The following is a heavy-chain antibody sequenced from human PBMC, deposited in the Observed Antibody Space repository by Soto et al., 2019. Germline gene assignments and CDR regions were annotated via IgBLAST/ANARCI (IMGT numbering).Heavy chain of an antibody. Sequence: EVQLVESGGGLVQPGGSLRLSCAASGLTFSDHYMDWVRQAPGKGLEWVGRTRNKANSYTTEYAASVKGRFTISRDDSKNSLYLQMNSLKTEDTAVYYCARGSYGEDDAFDIWGQGTMVTVSS. CDR1: GLTFSDHY. CDR2: TRNKANSYTT. V-gene: IGHV3-72*01. CDR3: ARGSYGEDDAFDI. D-gene: IGHD4-17*01. J-gene: IGHJ3*02.